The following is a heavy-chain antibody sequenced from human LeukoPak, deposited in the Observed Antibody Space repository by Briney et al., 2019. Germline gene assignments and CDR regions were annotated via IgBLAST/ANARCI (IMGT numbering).Heavy chain of an antibody. CDR2: IYYSGST. V-gene: IGHV4-59*01. J-gene: IGHJ3*01. CDR1: GGSINDYY. Sequence: PSETLSLTCTVSGGSINDYYWSWIRQPPGKGLEWIGYIYYSGSTNYNPSLKSRVTISVDTSKSQFSLKLSSMTAADTAVYYCARNYDRLDYWGQGTMVTVSP. D-gene: IGHD3-22*01. CDR3: ARNYDRLDY.